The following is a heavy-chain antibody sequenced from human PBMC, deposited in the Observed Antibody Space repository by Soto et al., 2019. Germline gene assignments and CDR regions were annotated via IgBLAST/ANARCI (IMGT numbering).Heavy chain of an antibody. Sequence: ASVKVSCKASGYTFTCYYVHWVRQAPGQGLEWMGWINPNSGDTYLAQRFQGRVTMNRDTSIGTAYMELRGLTSDDTAKYYCAKGGAIVAAGTRVYLYNAMDVWGQGTTVTVSS. J-gene: IGHJ6*02. D-gene: IGHD1-26*01. V-gene: IGHV1-2*02. CDR3: AKGGAIVAAGTRVYLYNAMDV. CDR1: GYTFTCYY. CDR2: INPNSGDT.